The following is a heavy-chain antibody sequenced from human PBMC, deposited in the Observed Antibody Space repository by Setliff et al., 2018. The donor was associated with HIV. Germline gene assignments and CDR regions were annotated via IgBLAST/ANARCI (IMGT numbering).Heavy chain of an antibody. J-gene: IGHJ4*02. D-gene: IGHD5-18*01. CDR1: GGSVSGHY. CDR3: SNWNTTIDADS. CDR2: ITPSGAT. Sequence: SETLSLTCAVYGGSVSGHYWGWFRQPPGKGLEWIGEITPSGATNYLPSLKGRVTMSLDTSKNQFSLKLTSVTAADTALYYCSNWNTTIDADSWGQGTLVTVSS. V-gene: IGHV4-34*01.